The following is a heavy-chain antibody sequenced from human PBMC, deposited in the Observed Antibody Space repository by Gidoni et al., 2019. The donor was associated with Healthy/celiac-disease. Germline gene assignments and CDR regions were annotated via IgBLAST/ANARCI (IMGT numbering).Heavy chain of an antibody. CDR2: IYYSGST. CDR1: GGSLSSSSYY. Sequence: QLPLQESGPGLVQPSETLSLTCAISGGSLSSSSYYWGWIRQPPGKGLAWIGSIYYSGSTYYNPSLKSRVTISVDTSKTQFSLKLSSVTAADTAVYYCARRVAVAGGVSDYWGQGTLVTVSS. D-gene: IGHD6-19*01. V-gene: IGHV4-39*01. J-gene: IGHJ4*02. CDR3: ARRVAVAGGVSDY.